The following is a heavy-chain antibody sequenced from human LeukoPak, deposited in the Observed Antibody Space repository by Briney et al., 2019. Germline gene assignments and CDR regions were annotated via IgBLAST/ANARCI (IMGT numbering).Heavy chain of an antibody. CDR2: ISSSSSYI. V-gene: IGHV3-21*01. J-gene: IGHJ2*01. D-gene: IGHD4-17*01. CDR3: ARDRSPFYGDYMYWYFDL. Sequence: PGGSLRLSCAASGFAFSSYSMNWVRQAPGKGLEWVSSISSSSSYIYYADSVKGRFTISRDNAKNSLYLQMNSLRAEDTAVYYCARDRSPFYGDYMYWYFDLWGRGTLVTVSS. CDR1: GFAFSSYS.